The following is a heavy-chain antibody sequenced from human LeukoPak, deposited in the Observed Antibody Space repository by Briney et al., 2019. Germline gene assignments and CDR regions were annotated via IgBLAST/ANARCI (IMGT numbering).Heavy chain of an antibody. CDR2: IYYSGST. Sequence: SETLSLTCTVSGGSISSYYWSWIRQPPGKGLEWIGYIYYSGSTNYNPSLKSRVTIPVDTSKNQFSLKLSSVTAADTAVYYCARVGLKLRFLEWLPDYFDYWGQGTLVTVSS. CDR1: GGSISSYY. D-gene: IGHD3-3*01. J-gene: IGHJ4*02. V-gene: IGHV4-59*01. CDR3: ARVGLKLRFLEWLPDYFDY.